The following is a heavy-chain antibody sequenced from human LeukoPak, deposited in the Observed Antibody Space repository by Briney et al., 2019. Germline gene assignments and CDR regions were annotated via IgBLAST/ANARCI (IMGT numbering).Heavy chain of an antibody. CDR3: AKAHLVATTWYLAFDI. Sequence: GGSLRLSCAASGCTFSSSVMHWVRQAPGKGLEWVAVISYDGSSEYYADSVKGRFTISRDNSKNTVYLQMNSLRAEDTAVYYCAKAHLVATTWYLAFDIWGQGTMVTVSS. CDR2: ISYDGSSE. J-gene: IGHJ3*02. D-gene: IGHD2-8*02. V-gene: IGHV3-30*18. CDR1: GCTFSSSV.